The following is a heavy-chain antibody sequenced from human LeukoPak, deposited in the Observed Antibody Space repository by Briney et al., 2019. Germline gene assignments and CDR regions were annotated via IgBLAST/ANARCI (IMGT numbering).Heavy chain of an antibody. CDR1: GFTFSSYA. CDR2: ISGSGGST. Sequence: QPGGSLRLSCAASGFTFSSYAMSWVRQAPGKGLEWFSAISGSGGSTYYADSVKGRFTISRDNSKNTLYLQMNSLRAEDTAVYYCAKDGVAARLADYWGQGTLVTVSS. V-gene: IGHV3-23*01. CDR3: AKDGVAARLADY. J-gene: IGHJ4*02. D-gene: IGHD6-6*01.